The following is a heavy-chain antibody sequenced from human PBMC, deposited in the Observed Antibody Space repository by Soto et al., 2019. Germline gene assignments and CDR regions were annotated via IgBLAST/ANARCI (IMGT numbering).Heavy chain of an antibody. D-gene: IGHD1-26*01. V-gene: IGHV1-69*01. CDR2: IIPIFCTT. J-gene: IGHJ4*02. Sequence: QVQLVQSGAEVKKSGSSVKVSCKASGGTFSTYAITWVRQAPGQGLEWLGGIIPIFCTTDYARKCQGRVTITAAESTSTLFIELSRLTSEDTAVYYCARGVGAYYFDYWGQGPLVTVSS. CDR3: ARGVGAYYFDY. CDR1: GGTFSTYA.